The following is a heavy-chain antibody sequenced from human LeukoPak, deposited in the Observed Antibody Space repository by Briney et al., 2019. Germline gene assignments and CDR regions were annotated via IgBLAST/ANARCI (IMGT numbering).Heavy chain of an antibody. V-gene: IGHV4-39*01. Sequence: SETLSLTCTVSGGSISSSSYYWGWIRQPPGKGLEWIGSIYYSGSTYYNPSLKSRVTISVDTSKNQFSLKLSSMTAADTAVYYCARGSPYYYDSSGSPGYAFDIWGQGTMVTVSS. CDR3: ARGSPYYYDSSGSPGYAFDI. CDR2: IYYSGST. J-gene: IGHJ3*02. CDR1: GGSISSSSYY. D-gene: IGHD3-22*01.